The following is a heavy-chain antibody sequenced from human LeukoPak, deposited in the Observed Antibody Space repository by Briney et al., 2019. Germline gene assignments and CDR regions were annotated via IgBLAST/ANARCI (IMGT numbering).Heavy chain of an antibody. Sequence: SQTVSLTCAISGDSVSNNRATWNWIRQSPSRGLEWLGRTYYRSTWSTNYTLSMRGRITINPDTSKNHFSLQLNSVTPEDTAVYYCARDLSSGFRFDSWGQGTLVTVSS. CDR3: ARDLSSGFRFDS. CDR1: GDSVSNNRAT. V-gene: IGHV6-1*01. D-gene: IGHD3-22*01. J-gene: IGHJ4*02. CDR2: TYYRSTWST.